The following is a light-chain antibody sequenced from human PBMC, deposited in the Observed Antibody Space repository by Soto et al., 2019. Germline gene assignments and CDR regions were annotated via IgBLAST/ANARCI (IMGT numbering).Light chain of an antibody. CDR1: QSVSSD. Sequence: EIVMTQSPATLSVSQGERATLSCRASQSVSSDLAWYHQKPGQAPRLLIYGASTRATGIPARFSGSGSGTEFTLTINSPQSEDFAVYYCQQYNNWPRTFGQGTKVDIK. CDR2: GAS. J-gene: IGKJ1*01. CDR3: QQYNNWPRT. V-gene: IGKV3-15*01.